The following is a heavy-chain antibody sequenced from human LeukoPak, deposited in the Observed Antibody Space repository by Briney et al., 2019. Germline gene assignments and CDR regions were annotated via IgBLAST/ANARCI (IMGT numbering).Heavy chain of an antibody. CDR3: ASGLVYDILTGPIDY. CDR2: INPNSGGT. J-gene: IGHJ4*02. CDR1: GYTFTGYY. Sequence: ASVKVSCKASGYTFTGYYMHWVRQAPGQGLEWMGWINPNSGGTNYAQKFQGRVTMTRDTSISTAYMELSRLRSDDTAVYYCASGLVYDILTGPIDYWGQGTLVTVSS. D-gene: IGHD3-9*01. V-gene: IGHV1-2*02.